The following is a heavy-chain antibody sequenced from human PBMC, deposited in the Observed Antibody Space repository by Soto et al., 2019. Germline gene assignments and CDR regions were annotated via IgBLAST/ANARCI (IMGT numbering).Heavy chain of an antibody. CDR3: AKSQYYDFWSGYKANNWFDP. CDR2: INSDGSST. D-gene: IGHD3-3*01. J-gene: IGHJ5*02. Sequence: VGSLRLSCAASGFTFSSYWMHWVRQAPGKGLVWVSRINSDGSSTRYADSVKGRFTISRDNAKNTLYLQMNSLRAEDTAVYYCAKSQYYDFWSGYKANNWFDPWGQGTLVTVSS. CDR1: GFTFSSYW. V-gene: IGHV3-74*01.